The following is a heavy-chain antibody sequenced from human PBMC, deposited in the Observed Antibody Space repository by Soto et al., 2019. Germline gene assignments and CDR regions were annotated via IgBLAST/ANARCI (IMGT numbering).Heavy chain of an antibody. CDR1: GFTFSNYG. V-gene: IGHV3-23*01. Sequence: PGGSLRLSCAASGFTFSNYGMTWVRQAPGKGLEWVSTISGSGGNTYYADSMKGRFTISRDNSKNTLYLQMNDLRAEDTAVYYRTRKSRDIDCWGQGTLVTVSS. CDR3: TRKSRDIDC. CDR2: ISGSGGNT. J-gene: IGHJ4*02. D-gene: IGHD3-9*01.